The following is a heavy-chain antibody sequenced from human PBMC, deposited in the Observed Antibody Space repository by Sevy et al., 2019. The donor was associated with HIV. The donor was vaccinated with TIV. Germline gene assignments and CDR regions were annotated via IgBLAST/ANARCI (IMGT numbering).Heavy chain of an antibody. J-gene: IGHJ3*02. CDR3: ARTIAERYFDWLFRVIDAFDI. Sequence: SETLSLTCAVSGYSISSGYYWGWIRQPPGKGLEWIRSIYHSGSTYYNPSLKSRVTISVDTSKNQFSLKLSSVTAADTAVYYCARTIAERYFDWLFRVIDAFDIWGQGTMVTVSS. V-gene: IGHV4-38-2*01. CDR2: IYHSGST. CDR1: GYSISSGYY. D-gene: IGHD3-9*01.